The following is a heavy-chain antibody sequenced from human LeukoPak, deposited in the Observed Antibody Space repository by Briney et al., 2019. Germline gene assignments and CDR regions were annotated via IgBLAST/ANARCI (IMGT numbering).Heavy chain of an antibody. CDR3: ARVTDGNGGWSGYYPYYMDV. CDR2: IYYTGST. V-gene: IGHV4-39*07. Sequence: SETLSLTCTVSGGSISSSNYYWGWIRQPPGEGLEWIGSIYYTGSTYYNPSLKSRITISVDTSKNQFSLKLSSLTAADTAVYYCARVTDGNGGWSGYYPYYMDVWGKGTTVTVSS. D-gene: IGHD3-3*01. CDR1: GGSISSSNYY. J-gene: IGHJ6*03.